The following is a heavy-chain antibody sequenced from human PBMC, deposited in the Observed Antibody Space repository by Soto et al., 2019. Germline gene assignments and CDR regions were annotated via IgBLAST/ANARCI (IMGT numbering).Heavy chain of an antibody. Sequence: QVQLQESGPRLVKPSETLSLTCTVSGDSVSSNSYYWSWFRQPPGKGLECIGYIDYSGSTNYNPSLKCRVTISLDMSKNPFSMRLRSVTAADTAVYYCARTWKQPWGGMDVWGTGTTVTVSS. J-gene: IGHJ6*04. CDR2: IDYSGST. CDR3: ARTWKQPWGGMDV. V-gene: IGHV4-61*01. CDR1: GDSVSSNSYY. D-gene: IGHD1-1*01.